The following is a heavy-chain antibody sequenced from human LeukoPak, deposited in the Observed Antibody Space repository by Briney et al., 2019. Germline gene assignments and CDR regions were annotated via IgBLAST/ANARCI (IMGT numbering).Heavy chain of an antibody. CDR2: ISTSNSYI. D-gene: IGHD3-22*01. CDR1: GFTFSDYH. CDR3: ARDWWDSSGYFDY. J-gene: IGHJ4*02. V-gene: IGHV3-21*01. Sequence: GGSLRLSCVVSGFTFSDYHMNWVRQAPGKGLEWVSSISTSNSYIYYADSLTGRFTISRDNAKNSLYLQMNSLRPGDTAVYYCARDWWDSSGYFDYWGQGTLVTVSS.